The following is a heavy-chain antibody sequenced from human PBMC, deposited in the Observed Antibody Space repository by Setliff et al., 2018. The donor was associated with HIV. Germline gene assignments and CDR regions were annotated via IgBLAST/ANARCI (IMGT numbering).Heavy chain of an antibody. V-gene: IGHV4-61*01. CDR3: ASEAWTSYRSSSGYYYYYMDV. CDR2: IYYSGST. CDR1: GDSVSSASYY. D-gene: IGHD6-6*01. Sequence: SETLSLTCTVSGDSVSSASYYWSWIRQPPGKGLEWIGYIYYSGSTKYNPSLKSRVTISVDTSKNQFSLKLSSVTAADTAVYYCASEAWTSYRSSSGYYYYYMDVWGKGTTVTVSS. J-gene: IGHJ6*03.